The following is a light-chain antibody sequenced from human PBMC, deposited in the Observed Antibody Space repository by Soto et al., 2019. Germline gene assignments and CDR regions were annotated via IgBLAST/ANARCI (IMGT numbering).Light chain of an antibody. CDR1: TGDVGAHNF. V-gene: IGLV2-11*01. CDR3: CSYAGSFTWV. CDR2: DAS. J-gene: IGLJ3*02. Sequence: QSALTQPRSVSGSPGQSVTISCTGTTGDVGAHNFVSWYQLHPGKAPKLMIYDASKRPSGVPERFSASKSGNTASLTISGLQAEDEADYYCCSYAGSFTWVFGGGTKVTVL.